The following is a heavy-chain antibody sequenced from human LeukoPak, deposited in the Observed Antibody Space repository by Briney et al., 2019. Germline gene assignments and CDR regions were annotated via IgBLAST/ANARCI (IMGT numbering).Heavy chain of an antibody. CDR1: GGSISTSNYY. CDR2: INHSGST. V-gene: IGHV4-39*07. D-gene: IGHD1-26*01. CDR3: ARRGRWPYYYMDV. Sequence: SETLSLTCTVSGGSISTSNYYWSWIRQPPGKGLEWIGEINHSGSTNYNPSLKSRVTISVDTSKNQFSLKLSSVTAADTAVYYCARRGRWPYYYMDVWGKGTTVTVSS. J-gene: IGHJ6*03.